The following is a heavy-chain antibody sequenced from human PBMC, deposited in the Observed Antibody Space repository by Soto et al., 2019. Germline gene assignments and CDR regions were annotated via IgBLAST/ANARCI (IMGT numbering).Heavy chain of an antibody. Sequence: VPLVESGGGLVQPGGSLRLSCAASGFTVSSNYMSWVRQAPGKGLEWVSVIYSGGSTYYADSVKGRFTISRDNSKNTLYLQMNSLRAEDTAVYYCARDGGIPGYYYYYYGMDVWGQGTTVTVSS. V-gene: IGHV3-66*01. CDR1: GFTVSSNY. CDR2: IYSGGST. D-gene: IGHD3-16*01. CDR3: ARDGGIPGYYYYYYGMDV. J-gene: IGHJ6*02.